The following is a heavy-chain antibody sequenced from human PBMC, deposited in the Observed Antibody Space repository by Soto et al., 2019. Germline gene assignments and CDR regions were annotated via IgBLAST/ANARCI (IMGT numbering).Heavy chain of an antibody. Sequence: QVQLVESGGGVVQPGRSLRLSCVASGFTFSSYGMHWVRQAPGKGLEWVAIISYDGSNTYYADSVKGRFTISRDNSKKPLYLQWHSRRAEDTSVYYCAKEGGLSGSYYISSSYYFDYWGQGTLVTVSS. D-gene: IGHD1-26*01. CDR3: AKEGGLSGSYYISSSYYFDY. CDR2: ISYDGSNT. V-gene: IGHV3-30*18. CDR1: GFTFSSYG. J-gene: IGHJ4*02.